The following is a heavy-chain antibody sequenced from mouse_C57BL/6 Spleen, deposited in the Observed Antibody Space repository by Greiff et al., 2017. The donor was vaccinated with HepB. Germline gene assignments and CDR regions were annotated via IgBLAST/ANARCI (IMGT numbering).Heavy chain of an antibody. D-gene: IGHD1-1*01. CDR1: GFTFSDYG. V-gene: IGHV5-17*01. Sequence: DVMLVESGGGLVKPGGSLKLSCAASGFTFSDYGMHWVRQAPEKGLEWVAYISSGSSTIYYADTVKGRFTISRDNAKNTLFLQMTSLRSEDTAMYYCARPDYYGSSYGAWFAYWGQGTLVTVSA. CDR3: ARPDYYGSSYGAWFAY. CDR2: ISSGSSTI. J-gene: IGHJ3*01.